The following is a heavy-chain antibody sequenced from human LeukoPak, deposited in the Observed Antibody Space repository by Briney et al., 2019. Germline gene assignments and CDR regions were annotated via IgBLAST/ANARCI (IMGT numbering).Heavy chain of an antibody. CDR3: ARHGPYLGRLGWFDP. CDR2: LYFSGST. V-gene: IGHV4-39*01. D-gene: IGHD1-26*01. Sequence: SETLSLTCSVSGGSISSSSHYWGWIRQPPGKGLEWIGCLYFSGSTYYNPSLKSRLTMSLDTSKNNFSQKLSSVTAADTAVYYCARHGPYLGRLGWFDPWGQGTLVTVSS. J-gene: IGHJ5*02. CDR1: GGSISSSSHY.